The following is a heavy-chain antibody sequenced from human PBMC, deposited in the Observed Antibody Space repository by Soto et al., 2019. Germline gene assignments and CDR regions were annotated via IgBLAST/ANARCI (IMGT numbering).Heavy chain of an antibody. J-gene: IGHJ4*02. Sequence: EVQLLESGGGLVQPGGSLRLSCAASGFTFSSYAMSWVRQAPGKGLEWVSAISGSGGSTYYADSVKGRFTISRDNSKNTLYXQMNSLRXXDTXVYXXXXDLERYFGTFDYWGQGTLVTVSS. CDR1: GFTFSSYA. V-gene: IGHV3-23*01. CDR3: XXDLERYFGTFDY. CDR2: ISGSGGST. D-gene: IGHD3-9*01.